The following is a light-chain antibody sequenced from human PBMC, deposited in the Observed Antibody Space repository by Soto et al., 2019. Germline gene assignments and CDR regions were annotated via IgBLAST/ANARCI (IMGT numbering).Light chain of an antibody. J-gene: IGKJ5*01. CDR1: QSVGGH. CDR3: QQSNIWPPSIT. Sequence: EIVLTQSPATLSLSPGERATLSCRASQSVGGHLAWYQQKPGQAPRLLIYDASDRATGISARFSGSGSETDFTLTISSLEPDDFAVYYCQQSNIWPPSITFGQGTRLEIK. V-gene: IGKV3-11*01. CDR2: DAS.